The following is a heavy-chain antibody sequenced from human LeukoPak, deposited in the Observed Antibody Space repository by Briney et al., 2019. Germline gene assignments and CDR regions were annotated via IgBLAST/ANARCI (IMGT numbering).Heavy chain of an antibody. CDR1: GYSISSGYY. J-gene: IGHJ4*02. CDR2: IYHSGST. Sequence: TSSETLSLTCTVSGYSISSGYYWGWIRQPPGKGLEWIGSIYHSGSTYYNPSLKSRVTISVDTSKNQFSLKLSSVTAADTAVYYCARVGLKWFGDLGGGFFDYWGQGTLVTVSS. D-gene: IGHD3-10*01. CDR3: ARVGLKWFGDLGGGFFDY. V-gene: IGHV4-38-2*02.